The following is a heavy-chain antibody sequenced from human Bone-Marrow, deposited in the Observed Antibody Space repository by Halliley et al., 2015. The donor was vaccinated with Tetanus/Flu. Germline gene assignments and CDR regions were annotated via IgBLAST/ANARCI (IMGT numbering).Heavy chain of an antibody. J-gene: IGHJ6*02. D-gene: IGHD2-2*02. CDR3: ARSRGGVVSSAILRLEGYFQYGLDV. CDR2: IIDFFGAT. V-gene: IGHV1-69*06. Sequence: QVQLVQSGAEVKKPGSSVKVSCKTSGGSFSSHSINWVRQAPGQGLEWMGGIIDFFGATKKSQKFQARITISADNSTNTAYMELSSLRSEDTAVYYCARSRGGVVSSAILRLEGYFQYGLDVWGQGTTVTVSS. CDR1: GGSFSSHS.